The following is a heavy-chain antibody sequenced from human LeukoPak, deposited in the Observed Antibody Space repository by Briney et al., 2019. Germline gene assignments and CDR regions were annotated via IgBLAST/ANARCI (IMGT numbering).Heavy chain of an antibody. CDR3: ARARGYDGSDYYYGFFDY. CDR2: IWFDGSNT. J-gene: IGHJ4*02. V-gene: IGHV3-33*01. CDR1: GFTFSNYG. Sequence: GGSLRLSCAASGFTFSNYGMHWVRQAPRKELEWVAVIWFDGSNTYHADSVKGRFTISRDNSKNTLYLQMDSLRAEDTAVYYCARARGYDGSDYYYGFFDYWGQGTLVTVSS. D-gene: IGHD3-22*01.